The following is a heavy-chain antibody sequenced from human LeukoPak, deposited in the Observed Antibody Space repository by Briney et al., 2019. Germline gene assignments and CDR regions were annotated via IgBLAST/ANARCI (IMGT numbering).Heavy chain of an antibody. CDR2: ISSSSRSI. D-gene: IGHD3-10*02. CDR1: GFTFSSYW. V-gene: IGHV3-48*01. CDR3: AELGITMIGGV. Sequence: GGSLRLSCAASGFTFSSYWMSWVRQAPGKGLEWISYISSSSRSISYADSVKGRFTIFRDDAKNSLYLQMNSLRAEDTAVYYCAELGITMIGGVWGKGTTVTISS. J-gene: IGHJ6*04.